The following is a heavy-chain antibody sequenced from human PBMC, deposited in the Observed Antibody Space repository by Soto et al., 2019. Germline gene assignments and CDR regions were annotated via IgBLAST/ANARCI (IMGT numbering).Heavy chain of an antibody. CDR1: GFTFRDYY. Sequence: GGSLRLSCEASGFTFRDYYMTWFRQAPGKGLEWLSYIDSSTKYTNYADSVKGRFAISRDNAKNSLYLQMNSLRADDTAVYYCAREYYYTMDVWGQGTMVTVSS. V-gene: IGHV3-11*05. J-gene: IGHJ6*02. CDR3: AREYYYTMDV. CDR2: IDSSTKYT.